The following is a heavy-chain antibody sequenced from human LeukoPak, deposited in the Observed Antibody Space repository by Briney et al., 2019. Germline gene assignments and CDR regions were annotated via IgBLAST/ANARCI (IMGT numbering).Heavy chain of an antibody. CDR2: ILSGGTT. CDR1: GFNVNNNF. D-gene: IGHD2-21*01. V-gene: IGHV3-53*01. Sequence: PGGSLRLSCAASGFNVNNNFMSWVRQAPGKGLEWVSVILSGGTTYYADSVKGRFTISRDNSRNTLYLQMNSLRAEDTAVYYCAREKDCRGSRCSLYFDYWGQGTLVTVSS. J-gene: IGHJ4*02. CDR3: AREKDCRGSRCSLYFDY.